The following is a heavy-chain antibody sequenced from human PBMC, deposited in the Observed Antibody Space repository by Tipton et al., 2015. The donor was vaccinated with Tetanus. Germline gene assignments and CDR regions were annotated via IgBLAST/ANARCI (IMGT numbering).Heavy chain of an antibody. CDR2: INQRGT. J-gene: IGHJ4*02. D-gene: IGHD2-8*02. CDR1: GGSIENYNYH. V-gene: IGHV4-39*07. Sequence: GLVKPSETLSLTCSVSGGSIENYNYHWGWIRQTPGKGLEWIGEINQRGTTYNPSLNRRATISVDSSATQLSLIITSMTAADAAVYYCARDKLHTTGGYYSDSWGQGILVTVSS. CDR3: ARDKLHTTGGYYSDS.